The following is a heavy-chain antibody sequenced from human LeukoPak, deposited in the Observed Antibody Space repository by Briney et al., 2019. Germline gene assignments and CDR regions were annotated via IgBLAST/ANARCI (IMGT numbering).Heavy chain of an antibody. CDR1: GYSFPSYW. Sequence: GESLKISCKASGYSFPSYWIGWVRQMPGKGLEWMGIIYPGDSDTRYSPSFQGLVTMSADKSIRTAYLQWSSLKASDTAVYYCARQIRGAYDGFDIWGQGTMVSVSS. CDR3: ARQIRGAYDGFDI. CDR2: IYPGDSDT. J-gene: IGHJ3*02. V-gene: IGHV5-51*01. D-gene: IGHD1-26*01.